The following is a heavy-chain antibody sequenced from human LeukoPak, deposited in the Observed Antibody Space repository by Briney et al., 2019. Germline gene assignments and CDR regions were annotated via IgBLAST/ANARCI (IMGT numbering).Heavy chain of an antibody. Sequence: PGGSLRLSCAASGFTFSSYEMNWVRQAPGKGLEWVSYISSSAGTTYYADSVKGRFTISRDNAKNTVYLQMNSLRAEDTAVYYCTRAGMVTGLDYWGRGTLVTVSS. CDR2: ISSSAGTT. CDR3: TRAGMVTGLDY. V-gene: IGHV3-48*03. D-gene: IGHD2-21*02. CDR1: GFTFSSYE. J-gene: IGHJ4*02.